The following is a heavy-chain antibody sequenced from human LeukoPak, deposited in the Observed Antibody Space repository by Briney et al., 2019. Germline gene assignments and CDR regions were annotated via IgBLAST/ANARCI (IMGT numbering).Heavy chain of an antibody. CDR3: AKDNNWNDGGAFDI. J-gene: IGHJ3*02. CDR2: ISWNSGSI. V-gene: IGHV3-9*01. D-gene: IGHD1-1*01. Sequence: GRSLRLSCAASGFTFDDYAMHWVRQAPGKGLEWVSGISWNSGSIGYADSVKGRFTISRDNAKNSLYLQMNSLRAEDTALYYFAKDNNWNDGGAFDIWGQGTMVTVSS. CDR1: GFTFDDYA.